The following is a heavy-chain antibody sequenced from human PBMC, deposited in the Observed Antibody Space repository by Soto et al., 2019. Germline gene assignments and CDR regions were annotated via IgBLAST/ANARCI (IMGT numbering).Heavy chain of an antibody. CDR3: AHSRVGTISWHYFDY. Sequence: SGPTLVNPTQTLTLTCSFSGFSLSASGVGVGWIRQPPGKALESLALIYWNDNKRYRPSLRSRLTITKDTSKNQVVLTMTDMDPVDTATYYCAHSRVGTISWHYFDYWGQGTLVTVSS. CDR1: GFSLSASGVG. CDR2: IYWNDNK. D-gene: IGHD6-13*01. J-gene: IGHJ4*02. V-gene: IGHV2-5*01.